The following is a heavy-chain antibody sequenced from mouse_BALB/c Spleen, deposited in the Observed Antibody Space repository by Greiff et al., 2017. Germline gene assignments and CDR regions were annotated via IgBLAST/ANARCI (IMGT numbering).Heavy chain of an antibody. CDR1: GYTFTSYW. V-gene: IGHV1S81*02. CDR3: ARDYGPLMDY. Sequence: VQLQQPGAELVKPGASVKLSCKASGYTFTSYWMHWVKQRPGQGLEWIGEINPSNGRTNYNEKFKSKATLTVDKSSSTAYMQLSSLTSEDSAVYYCARDYGPLMDYWGQGTSVTVSS. D-gene: IGHD1-2*01. CDR2: INPSNGRT. J-gene: IGHJ4*01.